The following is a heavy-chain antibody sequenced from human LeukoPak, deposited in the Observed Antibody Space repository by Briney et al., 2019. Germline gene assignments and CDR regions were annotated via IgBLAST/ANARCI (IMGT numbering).Heavy chain of an antibody. J-gene: IGHJ4*02. V-gene: IGHV4-34*01. CDR3: ARGSGTLSY. Sequence: SETLSLTCAVYGGSFSGYYWSWIRQPPGKGLEWIGEINHSGSTNYNPSLKSRVTISVDTSKNQFSLKLSSLTAADTAVYYCARGSGTLSYWGQGTLVTVSS. D-gene: IGHD3-16*01. CDR2: INHSGST. CDR1: GGSFSGYY.